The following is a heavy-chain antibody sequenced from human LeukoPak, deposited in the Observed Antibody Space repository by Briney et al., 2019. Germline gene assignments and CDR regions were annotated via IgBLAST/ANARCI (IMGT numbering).Heavy chain of an antibody. CDR2: ISGSGGST. Sequence: GGSLRLSCAASGFTFSSYAMSWVRQAPGKGLEWVSAISGSGGSTYYADSVKGRFTISRDNSKNTPYLQMNSLRAEDTAVYYCATLPPGPGYCSGGSCPYWGQGTLVTVSS. J-gene: IGHJ4*02. D-gene: IGHD2-15*01. CDR1: GFTFSSYA. V-gene: IGHV3-23*01. CDR3: ATLPPGPGYCSGGSCPY.